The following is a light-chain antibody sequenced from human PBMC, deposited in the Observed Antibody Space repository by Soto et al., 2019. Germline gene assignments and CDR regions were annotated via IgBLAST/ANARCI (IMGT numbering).Light chain of an antibody. V-gene: IGKV3-11*01. Sequence: EIVLTQSPATLSLSPGERATLSCRASQSVSSYLAWYQQKPGQAPRLLIHDASNRATGTPARFSGSGSGTNFTLPISRLEPEDFAVYYCQQRSNWPPTFGQGTRLEIK. CDR3: QQRSNWPPT. CDR1: QSVSSY. J-gene: IGKJ5*01. CDR2: DAS.